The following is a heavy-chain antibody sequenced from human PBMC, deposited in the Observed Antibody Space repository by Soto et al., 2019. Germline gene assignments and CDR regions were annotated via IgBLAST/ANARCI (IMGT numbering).Heavy chain of an antibody. CDR1: GSTLTDFS. CDR2: FDPEDGET. Sequence: ASLKVSCKLSGSTLTDFSMHWVRQAPGKGLEWMGLFDPEDGETVYAQNLQGRVTMTEDTATDTAYMELNSLTFEDTAVYYCATDDGHGYYTFDNXGQGTLVTVS. V-gene: IGHV1-24*01. CDR3: ATDDGHGYYTFDN. J-gene: IGHJ4*02. D-gene: IGHD3-22*01.